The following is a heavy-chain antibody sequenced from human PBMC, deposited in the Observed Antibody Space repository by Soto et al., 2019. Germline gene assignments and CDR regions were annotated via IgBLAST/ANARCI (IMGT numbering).Heavy chain of an antibody. V-gene: IGHV3-66*01. CDR1: GFTGSSKY. D-gene: IGHD2-15*01. Sequence: GRSRRLSCAAWGFTGSSKYMSWVRQAPGKGLEWVSLIQSGGPTYYADSVKGRFTISRDTSENTLHLQMDSLRAEDTAVYYCARDDVLCDGGRCYGVPLDVWGKGTPVTVSS. J-gene: IGHJ6*04. CDR2: IQSGGPT. CDR3: ARDDVLCDGGRCYGVPLDV.